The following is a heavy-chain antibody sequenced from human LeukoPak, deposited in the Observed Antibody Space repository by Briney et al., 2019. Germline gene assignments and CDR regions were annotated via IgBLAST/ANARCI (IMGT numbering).Heavy chain of an antibody. Sequence: ASVTVSCKASGYTFTGYYMHWVRQAPGQGLEWMGWINPNSGGTNYAQKFQGWVTVTRDTSISTAYMELSRLRSDDTAVYYCARGYSSSWYDPGYYYYYGMDVWGQGTTVTVSS. J-gene: IGHJ6*02. CDR2: INPNSGGT. CDR3: ARGYSSSWYDPGYYYYYGMDV. CDR1: GYTFTGYY. V-gene: IGHV1-2*04. D-gene: IGHD6-13*01.